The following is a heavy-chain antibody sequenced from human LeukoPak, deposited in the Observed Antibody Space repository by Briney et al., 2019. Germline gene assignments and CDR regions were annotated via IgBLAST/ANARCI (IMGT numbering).Heavy chain of an antibody. D-gene: IGHD3-10*01. CDR2: INHSGST. V-gene: IGHV4-34*01. CDR3: ARGEYYYGSKSYLGFDY. Sequence: SETLSLTCAVYGGSFSGYYWSWIRQPPGKGLEWIGEINHSGSTNYNPSLKSRVTISVDTSKNQFSLKLSSVTAADTAVYYCARGEYYYGSKSYLGFDYWGQGTLVTVSS. J-gene: IGHJ4*02. CDR1: GGSFSGYY.